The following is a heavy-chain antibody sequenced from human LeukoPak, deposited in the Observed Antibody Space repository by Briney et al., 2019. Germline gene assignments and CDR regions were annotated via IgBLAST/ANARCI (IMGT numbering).Heavy chain of an antibody. D-gene: IGHD6-13*01. CDR2: IYYSGST. CDR1: GGSISSGDYY. Sequence: SETLSLTCTVSGGSISSGDYYWSWIRRPPGKGPEWIGYIYYSGSTYYNPSLKSRVTISVDTSKNQFSLKLSSVTAADTAVYYCARGKWVAAAGMLDYWGQGTLVTVSS. V-gene: IGHV4-30-4*08. CDR3: ARGKWVAAAGMLDY. J-gene: IGHJ4*02.